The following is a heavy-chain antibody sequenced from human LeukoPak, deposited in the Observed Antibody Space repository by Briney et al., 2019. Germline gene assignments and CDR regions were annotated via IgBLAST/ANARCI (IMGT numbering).Heavy chain of an antibody. D-gene: IGHD1-26*01. J-gene: IGHJ3*02. CDR2: TYYRGST. V-gene: IGHV4-59*08. CDR1: GVSITSYY. CDR3: ARFSGSVDAFDI. Sequence: PSETLSLTCTVSGVSITSYYWSWIRQPPGKGLESLGYTYYRGSTNYNPSLKSRVTMSVDTSKNQFSLKLTSVTAADTAVYYCARFSGSVDAFDIWGRGTMVTVSS.